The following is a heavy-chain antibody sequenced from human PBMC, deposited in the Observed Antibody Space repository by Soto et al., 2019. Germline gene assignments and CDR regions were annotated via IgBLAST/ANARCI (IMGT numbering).Heavy chain of an antibody. CDR1: GFTFSGSV. D-gene: IGHD6-6*01. CDR2: IRSRDSDYAT. Sequence: EVQLVESGGGLVHPGGSLKLSCAVSGFTFSGSVMHWVRQAPGKGLEWLGRIRSRDSDYATSYAESVKGRVTISRDDSKNTAYLQVTSLKIEDTARYYCTTYGNSSKGFDYWGQGTLVTGSS. CDR3: TTYGNSSKGFDY. J-gene: IGHJ4*02. V-gene: IGHV3-73*01.